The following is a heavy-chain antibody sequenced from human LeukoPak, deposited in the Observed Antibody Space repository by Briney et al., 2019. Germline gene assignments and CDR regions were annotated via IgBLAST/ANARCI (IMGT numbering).Heavy chain of an antibody. D-gene: IGHD2-2*01. V-gene: IGHV3-30-3*01. CDR3: ARDRVVVPAAYYYYYGMDV. CDR1: GFTFSSYA. Sequence: ASGFTFSSYAMHWVRQAPGKGVEXVAXISYEGSNKYYADCVKGRFTISRDNSKNTVYLQMNSLRAEDTAVYYCARDRVVVPAAYYYYYGMDVWGQGTTVTGSS. J-gene: IGHJ6*02. CDR2: ISYEGSNK.